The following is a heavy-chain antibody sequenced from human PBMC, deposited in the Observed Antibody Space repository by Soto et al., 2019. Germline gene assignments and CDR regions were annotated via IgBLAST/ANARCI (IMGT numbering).Heavy chain of an antibody. CDR2: IIPISDTT. CDR1: GGTFSSYA. D-gene: IGHD2-2*01. Sequence: QVQLVQSGAEVKKPGSSVKVSCKASGGTFSSYAISWVRQAPGQGLEWMGGIIPISDTTNYAQKFQGRVTMTADESTSTAYMELSSPRSEDTAVYYCARSQGSSTSLEIYYYYYYGMDVWGQGTTVTVSS. CDR3: ARSQGSSTSLEIYYYYYYGMDV. V-gene: IGHV1-69*01. J-gene: IGHJ6*02.